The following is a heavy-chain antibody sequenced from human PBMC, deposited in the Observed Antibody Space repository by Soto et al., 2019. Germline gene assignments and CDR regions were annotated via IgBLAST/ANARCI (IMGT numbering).Heavy chain of an antibody. CDR2: IIPILGIA. CDR1: GGTFSSYT. D-gene: IGHD2-15*01. V-gene: IGHV1-69*08. CDR3: ARDWADDCSGGSCYGGGWFDP. J-gene: IGHJ5*02. Sequence: QVQLVQSGAEVKKPGSSVKVSCKASGGTFSSYTISWVRQAPGQGLEWRGRIIPILGIANYAQKFQGRVTITADKSTSTAYMELSSLRSEDTAVYYCARDWADDCSGGSCYGGGWFDPWVQGTLVTVSS.